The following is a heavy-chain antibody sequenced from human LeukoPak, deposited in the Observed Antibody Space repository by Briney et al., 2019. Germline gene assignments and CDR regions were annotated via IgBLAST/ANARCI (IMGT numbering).Heavy chain of an antibody. CDR1: GGSISSTSYF. J-gene: IGHJ4*02. D-gene: IGHD3-9*01. Sequence: SETLSLTCTVSGGSISSTSYFWGWIRQPPGKGLEWIGSIYYSGSTYNNPSLKSRVTISVDTSKNQFSLKLNSVTAADTAVYYCASHIYDILTGYSYYFDYWGQGTLVTVSS. V-gene: IGHV4-39*01. CDR3: ASHIYDILTGYSYYFDY. CDR2: IYYSGST.